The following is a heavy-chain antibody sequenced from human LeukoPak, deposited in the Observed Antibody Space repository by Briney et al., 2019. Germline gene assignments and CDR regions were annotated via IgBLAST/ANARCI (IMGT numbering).Heavy chain of an antibody. J-gene: IGHJ4*02. CDR3: ARDSDYGRFDY. V-gene: IGHV4-39*07. CDR1: GGSISSSSYY. CDR2: IYYSGST. Sequence: SETLSLTCTVSGGSISSSSYYWGWIRQPPGKGLEWIGSIYYSGSTYYNPSLKSRVTISVDTSKNQLSLKLSSVTAADTAVYYCARDSDYGRFDYWGQGTLVTVSS. D-gene: IGHD4-17*01.